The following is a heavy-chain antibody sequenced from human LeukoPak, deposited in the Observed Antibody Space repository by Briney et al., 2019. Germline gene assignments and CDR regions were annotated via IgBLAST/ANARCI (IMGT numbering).Heavy chain of an antibody. CDR3: AREYLKTEDY. V-gene: IGHV3-21*01. J-gene: IGHJ4*02. CDR2: IVGDSSKT. Sequence: GGSLRLSCAISGLTFHDYAMTWVRQAPGKGLEWVSTIVGDSSKTYYADSVKGRFTISRDNAKNSLYLQMNSLRAEDTAVYYCAREYLKTEDYWGQGTLVTVSS. CDR1: GLTFHDYA.